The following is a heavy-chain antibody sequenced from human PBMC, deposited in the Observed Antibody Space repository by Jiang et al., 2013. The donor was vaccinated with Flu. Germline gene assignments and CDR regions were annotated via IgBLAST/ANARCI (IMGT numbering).Heavy chain of an antibody. V-gene: IGHV3-30*04. Sequence: QLVESGGNVVQPGRSLRLSCAASGFTLRRYTMHWVRQPPGKGLEWVAAIPFDGSNYYYADSVKGRFTISRDNNRNTVFLQMNDLRRDDTAVYFCARVEALRAYAMDVWGRGTTVAVSS. CDR2: IPFDGSNY. J-gene: IGHJ6*02. CDR3: ARVEALRAYAMDV. CDR1: GFTLRRYT. D-gene: IGHD2-21*01.